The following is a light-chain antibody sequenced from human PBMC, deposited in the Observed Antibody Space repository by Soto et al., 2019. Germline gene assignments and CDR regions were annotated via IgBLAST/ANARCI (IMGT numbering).Light chain of an antibody. CDR2: DAS. V-gene: IGKV1-5*01. J-gene: IGKJ1*01. CDR3: QQYKSYPWT. CDR1: QSISSV. Sequence: DIQMTQSPSTVSGSVGDRVTITCRASQSISSVVGWYQQKPGKAPKLLIYDASSLESGVPSTFSGSGSGKEFTLTISSLQPDDFATYYCQQYKSYPWTVGQGTMADIK.